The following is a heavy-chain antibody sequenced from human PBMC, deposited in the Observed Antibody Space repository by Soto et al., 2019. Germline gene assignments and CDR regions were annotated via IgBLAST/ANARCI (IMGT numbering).Heavy chain of an antibody. V-gene: IGHV4-59*01. D-gene: IGHD1-26*01. Sequence: PSETLSLTCTVSGGSISSYYWSWIRQPPGKGLEWIGYIYYSGSTNYNPSLKSRVTISVDTSKNQFSLKLSSVTAADTAVYYCARHQRIVGARYYFDYWGQGTLVTVSS. CDR3: ARHQRIVGARYYFDY. CDR2: IYYSGST. J-gene: IGHJ4*02. CDR1: GGSISSYY.